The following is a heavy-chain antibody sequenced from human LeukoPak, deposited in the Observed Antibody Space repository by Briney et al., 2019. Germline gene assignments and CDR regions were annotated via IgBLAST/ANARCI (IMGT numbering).Heavy chain of an antibody. CDR2: ISAYNGNT. J-gene: IGHJ6*02. CDR3: ARDLPGAAVEGTTRGMDV. D-gene: IGHD6-19*01. Sequence: ASVKVSCKASGYIFTSRGITWVRQAPGQGLEWMGWISAYNGNTNYEQNVQGRVTVTRDTSTSTAYMELRSLRSDDTAVYFCARDLPGAAVEGTTRGMDVWGQGTTVTVSS. CDR1: GYIFTSRG. V-gene: IGHV1-18*01.